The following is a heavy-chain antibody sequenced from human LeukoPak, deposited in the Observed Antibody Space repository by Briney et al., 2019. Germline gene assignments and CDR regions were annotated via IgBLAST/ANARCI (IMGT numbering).Heavy chain of an antibody. CDR1: GLTHHDYA. V-gene: IGHV3-23*01. CDR2: IVGDSSKT. J-gene: IGHJ4*02. CDR3: AKGAITTGGTLVY. D-gene: IGHD6-13*01. Sequence: GSLRLSCAISGLTHHDYAMTWVRQAPGKGLEWVSTIVGDSSKTYYADSVKGRFTISRDNSKNTLYLQMNSLRAEDTAVYYCAKGAITTGGTLVYWGQGTLVTVSS.